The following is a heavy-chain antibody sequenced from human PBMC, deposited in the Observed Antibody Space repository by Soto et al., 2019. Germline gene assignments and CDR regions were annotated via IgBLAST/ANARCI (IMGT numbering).Heavy chain of an antibody. V-gene: IGHV1-69*13. CDR2: IIPIFGTA. J-gene: IGHJ6*02. D-gene: IGHD3-10*01. CDR1: GGTFSSYA. CDR3: ARDKGITMVRGVYYYYYGMDV. Sequence: SVKVSCKASGGTFSSYAISWVRQAPGQGLEWMGGIIPIFGTANYAQKFQGRVTITADESTSTAYMELSSLRSEDTAVYYCARDKGITMVRGVYYYYYGMDVWGQGTTVTV.